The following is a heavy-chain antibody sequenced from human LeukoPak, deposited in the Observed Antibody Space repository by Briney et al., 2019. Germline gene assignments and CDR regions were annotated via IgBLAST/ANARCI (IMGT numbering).Heavy chain of an antibody. Sequence: PSETLSLTCTVSGYSISSGYYWGWIRQPPGKGLEWIGSIYYSGSTYYNPSLKSRVTISVDTSKNQFSLKLSSVTAADTAVYYCARQDGGHWSHYWGQGTLVTVSS. CDR2: IYYSGST. J-gene: IGHJ4*02. CDR1: GYSISSGYY. CDR3: ARQDGGHWSHY. V-gene: IGHV4-38-2*02. D-gene: IGHD3-10*01.